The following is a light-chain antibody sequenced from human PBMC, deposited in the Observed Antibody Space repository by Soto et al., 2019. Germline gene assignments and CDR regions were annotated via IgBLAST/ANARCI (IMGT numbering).Light chain of an antibody. V-gene: IGLV2-8*01. CDR1: SSDVGGYNY. J-gene: IGLJ1*01. CDR2: EVS. Sequence: QSALTQPPSASGSPGQPVTISCTGTSSDVGGYNYVSWYQQHPGKAPKLMIYEVSKRPSGVPDRFSGSKSGNTASLTVSGLQPEDEADYYCSSYAGSNKSVFGTGTKVTVL. CDR3: SSYAGSNKSV.